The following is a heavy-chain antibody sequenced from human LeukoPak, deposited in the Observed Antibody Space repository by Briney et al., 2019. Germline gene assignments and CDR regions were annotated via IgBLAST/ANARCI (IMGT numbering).Heavy chain of an antibody. V-gene: IGHV4-59*01. J-gene: IGHJ6*02. D-gene: IGHD1-26*01. CDR3: AREGPVVGATLLNSMDV. CDR2: VYYSGST. Sequence: SETLSLTCTVSGXSISSYYWSWIRQPPGKGLEWIGYVYYSGSTNYNPSLQSRITISVDTSKKQFSLKLSSVTAADTAVYYCAREGPVVGATLLNSMDVWGQGTTVTVSS. CDR1: GXSISSYY.